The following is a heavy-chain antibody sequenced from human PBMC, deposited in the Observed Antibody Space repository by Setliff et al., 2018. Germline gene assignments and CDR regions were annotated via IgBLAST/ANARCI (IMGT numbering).Heavy chain of an antibody. CDR2: INSDGSTT. CDR1: GFTFSSYW. V-gene: IGHV3-74*01. D-gene: IGHD2-21*02. J-gene: IGHJ3*02. CDR3: ARDVVVVTYGFDI. Sequence: GGSLRLSCAASGFTFSSYWMHWVRQAPGRGLVWVSRINSDGSTTNYADSVKGRFTISRDNAKNTLYLQMDSLRAEDTAVYYCARDVVVVTYGFDIWGQGTMVTVSS.